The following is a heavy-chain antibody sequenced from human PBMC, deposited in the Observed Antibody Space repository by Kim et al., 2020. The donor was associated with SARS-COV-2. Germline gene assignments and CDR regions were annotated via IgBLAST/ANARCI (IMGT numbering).Heavy chain of an antibody. V-gene: IGHV3-30*18. D-gene: IGHD6-13*01. Sequence: GGSLRLSCPASGFTFSSYGMHWVRQAPGKGLEWVAVISYDGSNKYYADSVKGRFTISRDNSKNTLYLQMNSLRAEDTAVYYCAKDSRLLVPVYWGQGTLVTVSS. CDR3: AKDSRLLVPVY. J-gene: IGHJ4*02. CDR1: GFTFSSYG. CDR2: ISYDGSNK.